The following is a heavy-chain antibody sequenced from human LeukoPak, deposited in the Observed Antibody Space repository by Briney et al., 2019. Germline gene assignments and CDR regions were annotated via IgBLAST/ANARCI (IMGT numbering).Heavy chain of an antibody. Sequence: GGSLRLSCAASGFTVSSNYMSWVRQAPGKGLEWVSVIYSGGSTYYADSVKGRFTISRDNSKNTLYLQMNSLRAEDTAVYYCAKGRELDYGGNSDYFDYWGQGTLVTVSS. J-gene: IGHJ4*02. CDR3: AKGRELDYGGNSDYFDY. V-gene: IGHV3-53*01. D-gene: IGHD4-23*01. CDR2: IYSGGST. CDR1: GFTVSSNY.